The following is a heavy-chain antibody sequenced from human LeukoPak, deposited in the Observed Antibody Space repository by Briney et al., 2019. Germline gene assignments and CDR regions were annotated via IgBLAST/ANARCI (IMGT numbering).Heavy chain of an antibody. CDR2: ISYDGSNK. CDR3: ARGYYYDSGTAFSTGY. J-gene: IGHJ1*01. D-gene: IGHD3-22*01. V-gene: IGHV3-30-3*01. Sequence: SGGSLRLSCAASGFTFSSYAMHWVRQAPGKGLEWVAVISYDGSNKYYADSVKGRFTISRDNSKNTLYLQMNSLRAEDTAVYYCARGYYYDSGTAFSTGYWGQGTLVTVSS. CDR1: GFTFSSYA.